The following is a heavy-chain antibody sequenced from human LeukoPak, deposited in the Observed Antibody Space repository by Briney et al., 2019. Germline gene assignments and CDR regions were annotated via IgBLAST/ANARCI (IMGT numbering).Heavy chain of an antibody. CDR1: GYTFTSYY. CDR3: AITMEHDDYGTGGY. Sequence: ASVKVSCKASGYTFTSYYMHWVRQAPGQGLEWMGWMNPNSGNTGYAQKFQGRVTITRNTSISTAYMELSSLRSEDTAVYCCAITMEHDDYGTGGYWGQGTLVTVSS. V-gene: IGHV1-8*03. J-gene: IGHJ4*02. CDR2: MNPNSGNT. D-gene: IGHD4-17*01.